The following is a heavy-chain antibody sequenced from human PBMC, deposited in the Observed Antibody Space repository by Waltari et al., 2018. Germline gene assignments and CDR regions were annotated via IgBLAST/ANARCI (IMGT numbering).Heavy chain of an antibody. CDR1: GFTFSSYS. CDR2: IRHDGSNE. CDR3: AKDRVVLHALEPAYYFDY. Sequence: QVQLVESGGGVVQPGGSLRLSCATSGFTFSSYSMHWVRQAPGKGLEWVAFIRHDGSNEYYADSVKGRFTGSRDNSMNTLYLQMNSLRAEDTAVYYCAKDRVVLHALEPAYYFDYWGQGTQVTVSS. V-gene: IGHV3-30*02. D-gene: IGHD2-8*02. J-gene: IGHJ4*02.